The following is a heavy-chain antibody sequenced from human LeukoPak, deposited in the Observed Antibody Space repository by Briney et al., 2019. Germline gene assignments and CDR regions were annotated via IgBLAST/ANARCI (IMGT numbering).Heavy chain of an antibody. CDR2: ISSSSSYI. D-gene: IGHD6-19*01. V-gene: IGHV3-21*01. CDR3: ARDGAVAGTGLDY. CDR1: GFTFSSYS. Sequence: GGSLRLSCAASGFTFSSYSMNWVRQAPGKGLEWVSSISSSSSYIYYADSVKGRFTISRDNAKNSLYLQMNSLGAEDTAVYYCARDGAVAGTGLDYWGQGTLVTVSS. J-gene: IGHJ4*02.